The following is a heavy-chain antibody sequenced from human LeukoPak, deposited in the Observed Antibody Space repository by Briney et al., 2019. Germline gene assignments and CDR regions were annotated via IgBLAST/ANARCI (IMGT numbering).Heavy chain of an antibody. CDR3: ARDRQRYYDSSGYYTGVYFDY. J-gene: IGHJ4*02. Sequence: GGSLRLSCAASGFTFSDYYMSWIRQAPGKGLEWVSVIYSGGSTYYADSVKGRFTISGDNSKNTLYLQMNSLRAEDTAVYYCARDRQRYYDSSGYYTGVYFDYWGQGALVTVSS. D-gene: IGHD3-22*01. CDR2: IYSGGST. V-gene: IGHV3-66*02. CDR1: GFTFSDYY.